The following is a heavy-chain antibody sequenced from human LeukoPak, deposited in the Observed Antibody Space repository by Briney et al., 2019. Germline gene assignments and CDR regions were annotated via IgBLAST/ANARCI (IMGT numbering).Heavy chain of an antibody. Sequence: GGSLRLSCAASGFTFSSYAMHWVRQAPGKGLEWVAVISYDGSNKYYADSVKGRFTISRDNSKNTLYLQMNSLRAEDAAVYYCAREKRQYDYVWGSYRWGAFDIWGQGTMVTVSS. CDR3: AREKRQYDYVWGSYRWGAFDI. V-gene: IGHV3-30-3*01. D-gene: IGHD3-16*02. CDR1: GFTFSSYA. CDR2: ISYDGSNK. J-gene: IGHJ3*02.